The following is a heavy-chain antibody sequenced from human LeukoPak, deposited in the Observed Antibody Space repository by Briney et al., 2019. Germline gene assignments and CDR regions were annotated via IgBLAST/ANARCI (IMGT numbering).Heavy chain of an antibody. CDR1: GFTFSNYG. D-gene: IGHD3-22*01. Sequence: GGSLRLSCAASGFTFSNYGMSWVRQAPGKGLEWVSAISGSGGSTSYADSVKGRFTISRYNSKNTLYLQMNSLRAEDTAVCYCAKARGGHYYDGSGYYPDNWFDPWGQGTLVTVSS. CDR2: ISGSGGST. V-gene: IGHV3-23*01. J-gene: IGHJ5*02. CDR3: AKARGGHYYDGSGYYPDNWFDP.